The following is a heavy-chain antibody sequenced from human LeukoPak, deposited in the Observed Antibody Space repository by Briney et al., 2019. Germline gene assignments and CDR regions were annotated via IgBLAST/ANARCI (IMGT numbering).Heavy chain of an antibody. Sequence: GGSLRLSCAASGFTFSSYWMNWVRQAPGKGLEWVANINGDGRDEYYVGSVRGRFTISRDNADNALYLQVNSLRGDDTALYYCARGVDSAIDWWGQGTLVTVSS. D-gene: IGHD3-9*01. CDR1: GFTFSSYW. CDR2: INGDGRDE. V-gene: IGHV3-7*01. CDR3: ARGVDSAIDW. J-gene: IGHJ4*02.